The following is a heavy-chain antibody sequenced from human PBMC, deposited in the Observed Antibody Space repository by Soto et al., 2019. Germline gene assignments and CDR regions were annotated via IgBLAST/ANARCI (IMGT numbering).Heavy chain of an antibody. CDR1: GYTFTNYG. Sequence: ASVKVSCKASGYTFTNYGISWVRQAPGQGLEWMGWISAYNGNTKYAQKLQGRVTMTTDTSTSTAYMELRSLRSDDTAVYYCAGGVGSGSYYRNDYYYYGMDVWGQGTTVTVSS. CDR3: AGGVGSGSYYRNDYYYYGMDV. D-gene: IGHD3-10*01. J-gene: IGHJ6*02. CDR2: ISAYNGNT. V-gene: IGHV1-18*01.